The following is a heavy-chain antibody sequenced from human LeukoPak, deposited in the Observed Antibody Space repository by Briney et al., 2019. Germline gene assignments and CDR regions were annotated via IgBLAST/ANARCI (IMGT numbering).Heavy chain of an antibody. CDR1: GFTFSSYG. Sequence: GGTLRLSCAASGFTFSSYGMSWVRQAPGKGLEWVSVISGSGGSTYYADSVKGRFTISRDNSKNTLYLQMNSLRAEDTAVYYCAKDRLLLWFGGYYFDYWGQGTLVTVSS. CDR3: AKDRLLLWFGGYYFDY. D-gene: IGHD3-10*01. CDR2: ISGSGGST. J-gene: IGHJ4*02. V-gene: IGHV3-23*01.